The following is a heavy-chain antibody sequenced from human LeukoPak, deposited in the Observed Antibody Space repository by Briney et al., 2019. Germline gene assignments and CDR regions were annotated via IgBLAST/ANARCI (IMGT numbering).Heavy chain of an antibody. CDR3: ARYTITAAGSPFDY. J-gene: IGHJ4*02. CDR2: INSHSGGT. Sequence: ASVKVSCKASGYTCTGYYVHWVRQAPGQGLEWMGWINSHSGGTDYAHKFQGRVTMTRDTSISTAYMELSRLKSDDTAVYYCARYTITAAGSPFDYWGQGTLVTVSS. CDR1: GYTCTGYY. V-gene: IGHV1-2*02. D-gene: IGHD6-13*01.